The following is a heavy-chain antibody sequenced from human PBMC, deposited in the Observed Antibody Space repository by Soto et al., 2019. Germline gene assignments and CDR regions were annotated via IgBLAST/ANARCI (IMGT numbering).Heavy chain of an antibody. CDR2: IYPGDSDT. Sequence: PGESLKISCRGSGYTFTNYWIVWVRQIPGKGLEWMGIIYPGDSDTRYSPSFQGQVTISADRSISTAYLQWSSLKASDTGMYYWASDPTLTDYFFHGMDVWGQGTTVTVSS. J-gene: IGHJ6*02. V-gene: IGHV5-51*01. CDR3: ASDPTLTDYFFHGMDV. CDR1: GYTFTNYW. D-gene: IGHD4-17*01.